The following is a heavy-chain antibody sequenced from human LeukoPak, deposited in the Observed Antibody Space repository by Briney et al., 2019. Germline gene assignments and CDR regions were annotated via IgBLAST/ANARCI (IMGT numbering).Heavy chain of an antibody. CDR1: GYSISSGYH. D-gene: IGHD6-19*01. CDR3: ARQALGAVAGTFDY. J-gene: IGHJ4*02. V-gene: IGHV4-38-2*01. CDR2: MSHSGST. Sequence: SETLSLTCAVSGYSISSGYHWAWIRQPPGKGLEWIGSMSHSGSTYYNPSLKSRVTMSVDTSKNQFSVKLSSVSAADTAVYYCARQALGAVAGTFDYWGQGTLVTVSS.